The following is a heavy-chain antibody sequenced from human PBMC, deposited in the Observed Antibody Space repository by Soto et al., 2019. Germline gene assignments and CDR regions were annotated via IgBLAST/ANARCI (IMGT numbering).Heavy chain of an antibody. CDR1: GGTLSSYA. CDR2: IIPIFGTA. CDR3: ARESRYCSGGSCYFLPGIDY. Sequence: QVQLVQSGAEVKKPGSPVKVSCKASGGTLSSYAISWVRQAPGQGLEWMGGIIPIFGTANYAQKFQGRVTITADESTSTAYMELSSLRSEDTAVYYCARESRYCSGGSCYFLPGIDYWGQGTLVTVSS. J-gene: IGHJ4*02. D-gene: IGHD2-15*01. V-gene: IGHV1-69*12.